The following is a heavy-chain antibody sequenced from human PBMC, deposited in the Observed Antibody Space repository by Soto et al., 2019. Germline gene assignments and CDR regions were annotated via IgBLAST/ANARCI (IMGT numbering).Heavy chain of an antibody. CDR2: TYYRSKWYN. V-gene: IGHV6-1*01. CDR3: ARDLEYYYYYGMDV. D-gene: IGHD1-1*01. Sequence: SPTLSLPCAISGDSVSSNSAAWNWIRQSPSRGLEWLGRTYYRSKWYNDYAVSVKSRITINPDTSKDQFSLQLNSVTPEDTAVYYCARDLEYYYYYGMDVWGQGTTVTVSS. CDR1: GDSVSSNSAA. J-gene: IGHJ6*02.